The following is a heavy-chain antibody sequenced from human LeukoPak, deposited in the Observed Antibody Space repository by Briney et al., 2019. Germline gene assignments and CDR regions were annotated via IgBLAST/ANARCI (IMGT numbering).Heavy chain of an antibody. Sequence: ASVKVSCKASEYTFIAYHMHWVRQAPGQGLEWMGRIHPSSGATNYAQSFQGRVTLTRDTSINTAYMELSRLTSDDTAVYYCARDLPFEDWGQGTLVTVSS. CDR2: IHPSSGAT. V-gene: IGHV1-2*06. CDR3: ARDLPFED. J-gene: IGHJ4*02. D-gene: IGHD2/OR15-2a*01. CDR1: EYTFIAYH.